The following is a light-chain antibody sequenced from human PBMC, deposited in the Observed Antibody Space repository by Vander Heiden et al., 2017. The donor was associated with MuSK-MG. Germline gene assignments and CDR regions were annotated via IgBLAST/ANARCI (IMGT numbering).Light chain of an antibody. CDR1: SSDVGGYNY. J-gene: IGLJ2*01. V-gene: IGLV2-14*03. CDR3: SSYTSSSTVV. CDR2: DVS. Sequence: QSALTQPASVSGSPGQSITISCTGTSSDVGGYNYVSWYQQHAGKAPKLMIYDVSNRPSGVSNRFSGSKSGNTASLTISGLQAEDEADYYCSSYTSSSTVVFGGGTKLTGL.